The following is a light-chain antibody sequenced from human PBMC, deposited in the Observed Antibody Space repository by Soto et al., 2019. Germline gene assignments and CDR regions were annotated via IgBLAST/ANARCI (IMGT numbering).Light chain of an antibody. CDR3: DSYTSSRTRV. CDR1: SSDVGNYNY. Sequence: QSVLTQPASVSGSPGQSITISCTGTSSDVGNYNYVSWYQQHPGKAPKVIIYEVSFRPSGVSNRFSGSKSGNTASLTISGLQAEDEADYYCDSYTSSRTRVFGTGTKLTVL. V-gene: IGLV2-14*01. CDR2: EVS. J-gene: IGLJ1*01.